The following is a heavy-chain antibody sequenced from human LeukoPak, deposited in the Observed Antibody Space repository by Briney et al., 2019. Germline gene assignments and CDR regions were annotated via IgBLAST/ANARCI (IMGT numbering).Heavy chain of an antibody. J-gene: IGHJ3*02. Sequence: GASVKVSCKVSGYTLTELSMHWVRQAPGKGLEWMGDFDPEDGETIYAQKFQGRVTMTEDTSTDTAYMELSSLRSEDTAVYYCATQFYGSGSLDAFDIWGQGTMVTVSS. D-gene: IGHD3-10*01. CDR1: GYTLTELS. CDR2: FDPEDGET. V-gene: IGHV1-24*01. CDR3: ATQFYGSGSLDAFDI.